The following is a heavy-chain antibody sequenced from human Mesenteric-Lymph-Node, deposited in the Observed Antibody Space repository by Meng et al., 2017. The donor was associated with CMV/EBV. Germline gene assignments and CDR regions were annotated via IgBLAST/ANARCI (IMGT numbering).Heavy chain of an antibody. CDR3: ARDRTYYYDSSGYYYPHY. Sequence: GGSLRLSCVGSGFTFSSYWMHWVRQAPGKGLEWVAVISYDGSNKYYADSVRGRFTISRDNSKNTLFLQMNSLTSDDTAVYYCARDRTYYYDSSGYYYPHYWGQGTLVTVSS. CDR2: ISYDGSNK. J-gene: IGHJ4*02. V-gene: IGHV3-30-3*01. D-gene: IGHD3-22*01. CDR1: GFTFSSYW.